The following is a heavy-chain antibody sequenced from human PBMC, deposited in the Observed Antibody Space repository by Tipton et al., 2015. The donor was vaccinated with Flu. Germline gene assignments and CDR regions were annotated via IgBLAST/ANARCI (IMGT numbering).Heavy chain of an antibody. CDR2: IYYSGGT. J-gene: IGHJ4*02. D-gene: IGHD3-22*01. Sequence: TLSLTCTVSGGSISGYYWTWIRQSPGRGLDYIGYIYYSGGTNYNPSLKSRVTISVYTSKNQFSLELSSVTAADTAVYYCAGGDFPYSSDCSPYYWDSWGQGTLVTVSS. CDR1: GGSISGYY. V-gene: IGHV4-59*01. CDR3: AGGDFPYSSDCSPYYWDS.